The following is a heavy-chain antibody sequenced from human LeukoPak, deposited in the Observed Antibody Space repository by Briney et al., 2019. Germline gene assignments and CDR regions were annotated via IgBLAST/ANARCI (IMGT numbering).Heavy chain of an antibody. CDR3: ASELAYCGGECSSRFDY. V-gene: IGHV3-74*01. CDR2: INSDGSSI. D-gene: IGHD2-21*01. CDR1: GFTFSSYW. J-gene: IGHJ4*02. Sequence: GGSLRLSCAASGFTFSSYWMHWVRQAPGKGLVWVSRINSDGSSISYADSVKGRFTISRDNAKNTLYLQMNSVRAEDTAVYYCASELAYCGGECSSRFDYWGQGTLVTVSS.